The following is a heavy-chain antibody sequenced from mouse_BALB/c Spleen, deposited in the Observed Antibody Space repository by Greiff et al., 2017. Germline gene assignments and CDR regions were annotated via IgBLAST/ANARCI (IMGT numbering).Heavy chain of an antibody. CDR2: ISSGSSTI. CDR3: ANAPYGNSAY. J-gene: IGHJ3*01. Sequence: EVMLVESGGGLVQPGGSRKLSCAASGFTFSSFGMHWVRQAPEKGLEWVAYISSGSSTIYYADTVKGRFTISRDNPKNTLFLQMTSLRSEDTAMYYCANAPYGNSAYWGQGTLVTVSA. V-gene: IGHV5-17*02. D-gene: IGHD2-1*01. CDR1: GFTFSSFG.